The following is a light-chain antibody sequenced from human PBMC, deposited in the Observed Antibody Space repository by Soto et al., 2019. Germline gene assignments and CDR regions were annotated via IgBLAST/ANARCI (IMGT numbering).Light chain of an antibody. J-gene: IGKJ1*01. CDR2: LGS. V-gene: IGKV2-28*01. CDR1: QSLLHSNGYNY. CDR3: MQALQAPT. Sequence: DIVMTQSPLSLPVTPGEPASISCRSSQSLLHSNGYNYLDWYLQKPGQSPQLLIYLGSTRASGVPDRFSGSGSGTDFTLKISRVEAEDVGVYYCMQALQAPTFGQGTKVDIK.